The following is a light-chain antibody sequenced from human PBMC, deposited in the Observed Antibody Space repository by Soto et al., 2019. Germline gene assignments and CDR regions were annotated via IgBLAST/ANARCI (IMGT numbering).Light chain of an antibody. CDR1: QNVYSN. CDR2: SAS. CDR3: QQYNNWPPYT. V-gene: IGKV3-15*01. Sequence: IVMTQSPATLSVSPGDRATLSCRASQNVYSNLACYQQKPGKAPRLLIYSASTSATDIPARFSGSGSGTEFTLAISSLQSEDFGVYYCQQYNNWPPYTFGQGTKLEIK. J-gene: IGKJ2*01.